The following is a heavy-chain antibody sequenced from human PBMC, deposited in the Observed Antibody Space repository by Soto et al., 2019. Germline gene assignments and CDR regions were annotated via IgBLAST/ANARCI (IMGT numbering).Heavy chain of an antibody. CDR2: IVVISNTA. D-gene: IGHD1-26*01. Sequence: QVVLLQSGAEVKEPGSSVRVSCKVSGSTFNNFAFSWVRQAPGHGPEWMGGIVVISNTADYSQRFRDRVTITADTSTNTLYMDLRSLTFEDTAVYYCARAIKRWEVHYYFDYWGQRTLVTVSS. V-gene: IGHV1-69*06. J-gene: IGHJ4*02. CDR1: GSTFNNFA. CDR3: ARAIKRWEVHYYFDY.